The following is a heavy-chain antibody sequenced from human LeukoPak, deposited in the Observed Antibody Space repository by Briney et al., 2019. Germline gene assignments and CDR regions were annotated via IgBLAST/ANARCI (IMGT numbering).Heavy chain of an antibody. V-gene: IGHV3-33*06. Sequence: PGRSLRLSSAASGFTFSSYGMHWVRQAPGKGLEWVAVIWYDGSNKYYADSVKGRFTIFRDNSKNTLYLQMNSLRAEDTAVYYCAKATRYDSSGYKDYWGQGTLVTVSS. CDR3: AKATRYDSSGYKDY. D-gene: IGHD3-22*01. J-gene: IGHJ4*02. CDR1: GFTFSSYG. CDR2: IWYDGSNK.